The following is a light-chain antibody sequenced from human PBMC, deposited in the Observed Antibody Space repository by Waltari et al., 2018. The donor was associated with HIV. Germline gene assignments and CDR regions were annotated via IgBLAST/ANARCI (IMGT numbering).Light chain of an antibody. CDR3: YSTDSSDNDRVL. Sequence: SYELTQPPSVSVSPGQTARITCSGDALQRKYAFWYQQKSGQAPVLVIYEDRKPPSGNPERFSGSSSGKMAALTISGARVEGEDDYYSYSTDSSDNDRVLFGGGTNLTVL. CDR2: EDR. V-gene: IGLV3-10*03. J-gene: IGLJ2*01. CDR1: ALQRKY.